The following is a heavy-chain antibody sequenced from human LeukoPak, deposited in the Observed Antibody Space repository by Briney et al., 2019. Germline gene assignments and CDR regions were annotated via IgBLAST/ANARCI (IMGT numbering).Heavy chain of an antibody. CDR1: GFTFSGYG. CDR2: IWYDGSNK. Sequence: GGSLRLSCAASGFTFSGYGMHWVRQAPGKGLEWVAVIWYDGSNKYCADSVKGRFTISRDNSKNTLYLQMNSLRAEDTAMYYCARKSTSFGLFDYWGQGTVVIVSS. D-gene: IGHD2-2*01. J-gene: IGHJ4*02. CDR3: ARKSTSFGLFDY. V-gene: IGHV3-30*02.